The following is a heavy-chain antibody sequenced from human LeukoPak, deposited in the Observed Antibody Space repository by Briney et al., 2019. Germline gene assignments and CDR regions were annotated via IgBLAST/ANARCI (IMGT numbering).Heavy chain of an antibody. D-gene: IGHD3-10*01. J-gene: IGHJ4*02. CDR3: AREGYYGSGSPPSLYFDY. CDR1: GFTFRNYV. CDR2: TSSDLNVK. Sequence: QPGGSLRLSRAASGFTFRNYVIHWVRQAPGKGLEWVAVTSSDLNVKLYADSVKGRFTISRDNSRSTLYLQMNSLRPEDTAIYYCAREGYYGSGSPPSLYFDYWGQGTLVTVSS. V-gene: IGHV3-30-3*01.